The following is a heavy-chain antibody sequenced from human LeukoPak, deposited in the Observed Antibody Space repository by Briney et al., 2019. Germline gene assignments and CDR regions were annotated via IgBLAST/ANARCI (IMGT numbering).Heavy chain of an antibody. CDR2: IYYSGST. J-gene: IGHJ5*02. CDR3: ARMRGYCSSTSCRNWFDP. Sequence: SETLSLTCTVSGGSISSYYWNWIRQPPGKGLEWIGYIYYSGSTNYNPSLKSRVTISVDTSKNQFSLKLSSVTAADTAVYYCARMRGYCSSTSCRNWFDPWGQGTLVTVSS. CDR1: GGSISSYY. D-gene: IGHD2-2*01. V-gene: IGHV4-59*01.